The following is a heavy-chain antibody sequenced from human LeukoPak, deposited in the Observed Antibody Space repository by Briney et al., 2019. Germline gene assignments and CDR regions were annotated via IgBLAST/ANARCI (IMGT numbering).Heavy chain of an antibody. J-gene: IGHJ5*02. CDR1: GFTFSSYS. CDR3: ARAGCSGGSCYNGFDP. D-gene: IGHD2-15*01. Sequence: GGSLRLSCAASGFTFSSYSMNWVRQAPGKGLEWVSSISSSSSYIYYADSVKGRFTISRDNAKNSLYLQMNSLRAEDTAVYYCARAGCSGGSCYNGFDPWGQGTLVTVSS. V-gene: IGHV3-21*04. CDR2: ISSSSSYI.